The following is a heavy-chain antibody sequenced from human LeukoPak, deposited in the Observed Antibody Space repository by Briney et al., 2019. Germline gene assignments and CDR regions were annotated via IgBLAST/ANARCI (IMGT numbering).Heavy chain of an antibody. CDR2: IYSSSSTI. Sequence: PGGSLRLSCAASGFTFSSYSMNWVRQAPGKGREGVSYIYSSSSTIYYADSVKGRFTISRDNAKNSLYLQMNSLRAEDTAVYCCARAYQPLLSTDYWGQGTLVTVSS. CDR3: ARAYQPLLSTDY. D-gene: IGHD2-2*01. CDR1: GFTFSSYS. V-gene: IGHV3-48*01. J-gene: IGHJ4*02.